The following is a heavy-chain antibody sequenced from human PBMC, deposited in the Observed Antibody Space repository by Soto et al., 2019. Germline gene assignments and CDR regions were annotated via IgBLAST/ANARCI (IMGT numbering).Heavy chain of an antibody. D-gene: IGHD3-22*01. CDR3: ARWVGGSMFDNSGKYDS. CDR1: GFTFSSNG. Sequence: QVQLVESGGGVVQPGRSLRLTCAASGFTFSSNGMHWVRQPPGKGLEWVALIAYDGSKTYYGDSVRGRFTISRDNSENTLFLQMNSLRAEDTAVYYCARWVGGSMFDNSGKYDSWGHGTLVTVSS. J-gene: IGHJ5*01. CDR2: IAYDGSKT. V-gene: IGHV3-30*03.